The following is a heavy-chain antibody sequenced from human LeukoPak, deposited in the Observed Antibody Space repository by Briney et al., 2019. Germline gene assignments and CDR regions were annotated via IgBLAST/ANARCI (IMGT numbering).Heavy chain of an antibody. CDR3: ARGRRDGYNN. CDR1: GGSLSSYY. CDR2: IYYSGST. V-gene: IGHV4-59*01. J-gene: IGHJ4*02. D-gene: IGHD5-24*01. Sequence: PSETLSLTCTVSGGSLSSYYWSWIRQPPGKGLEWIGYIYYSGSTNYNPSLKSRVTISVDTSKNQFSLKLSSVTAADTAVYYCARGRRDGYNNWGQGTLVTVSS.